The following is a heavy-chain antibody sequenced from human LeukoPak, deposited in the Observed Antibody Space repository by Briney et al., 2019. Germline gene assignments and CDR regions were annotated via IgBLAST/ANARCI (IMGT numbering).Heavy chain of an antibody. CDR3: AKEAADMVRGVIVDYYGMDV. CDR2: ISGSGGST. V-gene: IGHV3-23*01. CDR1: GFTFSSYA. J-gene: IGHJ6*02. D-gene: IGHD3-10*01. Sequence: PGGSLRLSCAASGFTFSSYAMSWVRQAPGKGLEWVSAISGSGGSTYYADSVKGRFTISRDNSKNTLYLQMNSLRAEGTAVYYCAKEAADMVRGVIVDYYGMDVWGQGTTVTVSS.